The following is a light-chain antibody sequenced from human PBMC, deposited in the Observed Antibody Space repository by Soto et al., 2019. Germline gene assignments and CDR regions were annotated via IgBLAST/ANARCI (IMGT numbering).Light chain of an antibody. CDR1: QSVSSN. CDR3: QQYNNWRGP. J-gene: IGKJ1*01. Sequence: EIVMTQSPATLSVSPGVRATLSCRASQSVSSNLAWYQQKPGQAPRLLIYGASTRATDIPARFSGSGSGTEFTLTINSLQSEDFAVYYCQQYNNWRGPFGQGTKVEIK. V-gene: IGKV3-15*01. CDR2: GAS.